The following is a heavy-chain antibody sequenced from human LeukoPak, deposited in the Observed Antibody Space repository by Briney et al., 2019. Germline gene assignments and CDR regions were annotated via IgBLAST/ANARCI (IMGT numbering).Heavy chain of an antibody. D-gene: IGHD4-17*01. V-gene: IGHV4-61*02. CDR3: ARYSGDYSIDY. J-gene: IGHJ4*02. Sequence: SETLSLTCTVSGGSISSGSYYWSRIRQPAGKGLEWIGRIYTSGSTNYNPSLKSRVTISVDTSKNQFSLKLSSVTAADTAVYYCARYSGDYSIDYWGQGTLVTVSS. CDR1: GGSISSGSYY. CDR2: IYTSGST.